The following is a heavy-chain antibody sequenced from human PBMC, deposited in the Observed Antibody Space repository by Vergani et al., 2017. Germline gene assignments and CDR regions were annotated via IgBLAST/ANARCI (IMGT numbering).Heavy chain of an antibody. CDR3: ARSGYCAHGVCYMTYYYYMDV. CDR1: GFTFSAYW. CDR2: IWYDGSKE. J-gene: IGHJ6*03. D-gene: IGHD2-8*01. Sequence: VLLVESGGGLVQPGGSLRLSCAASGFTFSAYWMNWVRQAPGKGLEWVAFIWYDGSKEYYADSVKGRFTISRDNSKNTLYLQMNNLRAADTAVYYCARSGYCAHGVCYMTYYYYMDVWGKGTAVTVSS. V-gene: IGHV3-33*08.